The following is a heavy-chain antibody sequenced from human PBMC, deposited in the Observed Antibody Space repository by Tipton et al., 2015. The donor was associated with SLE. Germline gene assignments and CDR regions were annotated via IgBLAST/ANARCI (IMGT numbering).Heavy chain of an antibody. Sequence: SLRLSCAASGFTFSTYAMSWVRQAPGKGLEWVAAISGRSASTYYADSVKGRFTISRDNSKNSLYLQMNSLRAEDTAVYYCARDGSGSYYAYWGQGALVTVSS. CDR1: GFTFSTYA. CDR3: ARDGSGSYYAY. J-gene: IGHJ4*02. CDR2: ISGRSAST. V-gene: IGHV3-23*01. D-gene: IGHD1-26*01.